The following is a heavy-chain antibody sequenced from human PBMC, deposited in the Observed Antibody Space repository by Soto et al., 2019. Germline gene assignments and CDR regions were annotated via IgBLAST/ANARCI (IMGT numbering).Heavy chain of an antibody. CDR1: GDCLNTPHYY. CDR2: IYYSGST. V-gene: IGHV4-30-4*01. D-gene: IGHD5-12*01. J-gene: IGHJ6*02. CDR3: ARVSYSGYPRYYQYGMDV. Sequence: SETLSLTCTVSGDCLNTPHYYWSWIRQTPGKGLEWIGYIYYSGSTYYNPSLKSRVTISVDTSKNQFSLKLSSVTAADTAVYYCARVSYSGYPRYYQYGMDVWGQGTTVTVS.